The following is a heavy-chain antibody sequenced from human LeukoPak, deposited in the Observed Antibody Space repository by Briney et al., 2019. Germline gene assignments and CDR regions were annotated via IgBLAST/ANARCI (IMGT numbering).Heavy chain of an antibody. Sequence: SETLSLTCTVSGGSISSYYWSWIRQPPGKGLEWTGYIYYSGSTNYNPSLKSRVTMSVDTSKNQFSLKVTSVTAADTAVYYCARDSGTTGEVKFDPWGQGTLVTVSS. CDR1: GGSISSYY. D-gene: IGHD3-10*01. V-gene: IGHV4-59*12. CDR3: ARDSGTTGEVKFDP. J-gene: IGHJ5*02. CDR2: IYYSGST.